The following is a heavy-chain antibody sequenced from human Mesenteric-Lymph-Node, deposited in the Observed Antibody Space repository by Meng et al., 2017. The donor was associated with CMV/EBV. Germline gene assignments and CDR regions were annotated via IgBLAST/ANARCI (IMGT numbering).Heavy chain of an antibody. V-gene: IGHV1-2*02. CDR3: ARASGAAAAGTPPNY. J-gene: IGHJ4*02. CDR2: INPNSGGT. Sequence: ASVKVSCKASGYVFSNFALNWVRQAPGQGLEWMGWINPNSGGTNYAQKFQGRVTMTRDTSISTAYMELSRLRSDDTAVYFCARASGAAAAGTPPNYWGQGTVVTVSS. CDR1: GYVFSNFA. D-gene: IGHD6-13*01.